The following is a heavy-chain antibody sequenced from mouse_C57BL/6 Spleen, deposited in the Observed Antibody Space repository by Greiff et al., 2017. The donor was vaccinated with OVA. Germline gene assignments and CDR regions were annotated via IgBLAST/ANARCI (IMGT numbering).Heavy chain of an antibody. CDR3: ARKRGGWDEAMDY. D-gene: IGHD4-1*01. CDR1: GFSLTSYG. Sequence: VKLMESGPGLVQPSQSLSITCTVSGFSLTSYGVHWVRQSPGKGLEWLGVIWSGGSTDYNAAFISRLSISKDNSKRQVFFKMNSLQADDTDIYDGARKRGGWDEAMDYWGQGTSVTVSS. V-gene: IGHV2-2*01. J-gene: IGHJ4*01. CDR2: IWSGGST.